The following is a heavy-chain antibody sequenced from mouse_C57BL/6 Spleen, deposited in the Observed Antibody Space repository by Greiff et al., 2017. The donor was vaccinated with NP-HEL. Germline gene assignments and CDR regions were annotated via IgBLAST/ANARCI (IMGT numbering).Heavy chain of an antibody. CDR2: INPSTGGT. D-gene: IGHD2-5*01. J-gene: IGHJ4*01. CDR1: GYSFTGYY. CDR3: ARRGYSIPMDY. Sequence: EVQLQESGPELVKPGASVKISCKASGYSFTGYYMNWVKQSPEKSLEWIGEINPSTGGTTYNQKFKAKATLTVDKSSSTAYMQLKSLTSEDSAVYYCARRGYSIPMDYWGQGTSVTVSS. V-gene: IGHV1-42*01.